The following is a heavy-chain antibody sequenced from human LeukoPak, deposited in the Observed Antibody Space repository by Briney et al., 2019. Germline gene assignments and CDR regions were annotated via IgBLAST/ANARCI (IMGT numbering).Heavy chain of an antibody. D-gene: IGHD3-22*01. V-gene: IGHV1-18*01. CDR1: GYTFTSYG. CDR3: ARGGGTYYYDSSGYYGPDYDY. J-gene: IGHJ4*02. CDR2: ISAYNGNT. Sequence: ASVKVSCKASGYTFTSYGISWVRQAPGQGLEWMGWISAYNGNTNYAQKLQGRVTMTTDTSTSTAYMELRSLRSDDTAVYYCARGGGTYYYDSSGYYGPDYDYWGQGTLVTVSS.